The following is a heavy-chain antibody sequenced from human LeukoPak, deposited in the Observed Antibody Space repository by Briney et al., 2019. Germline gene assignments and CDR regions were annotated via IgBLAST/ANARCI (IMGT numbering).Heavy chain of an antibody. CDR1: GYTFTGYY. Sequence: ASVKVSCKASGYTFTGYYMHWVRQAPGQGLEWMGWINPNSGGTNYAQKFQGRVTMTRDTSISTAYMELSRLRSDDTAVYYCARQFTMVRGSRGMDVWGKGTTVTVSS. CDR2: INPNSGGT. D-gene: IGHD3-10*01. CDR3: ARQFTMVRGSRGMDV. V-gene: IGHV1-2*02. J-gene: IGHJ6*04.